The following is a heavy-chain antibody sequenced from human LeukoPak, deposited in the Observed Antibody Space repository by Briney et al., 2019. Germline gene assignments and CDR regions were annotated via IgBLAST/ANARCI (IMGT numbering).Heavy chain of an antibody. J-gene: IGHJ6*03. V-gene: IGHV1-69*13. D-gene: IGHD2-2*01. CDR2: IISIFGTA. CDR3: ARGSYVEYGLYYYYYMDV. CDR1: GGTFCSYA. Sequence: SVKVSCKASGGTFCSYAISWVRQAPGQGLEWMGGIISIFGTANYAQKFQGRVTITADESTSTACMELSSLRSEDTAVYYCARGSYVEYGLYYYYYMDVWGKGTTVTVSS.